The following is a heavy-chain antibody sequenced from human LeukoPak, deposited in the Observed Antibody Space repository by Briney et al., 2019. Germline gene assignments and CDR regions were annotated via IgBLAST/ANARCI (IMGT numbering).Heavy chain of an antibody. D-gene: IGHD3-10*02. CDR3: AELGLPMIGGV. CDR2: ISSSGTNI. V-gene: IGHV3-48*03. Sequence: GGSLRLSCAASGFTFNTYAMSWVRQAPGEGLEGVSYISSSGTNIYYADSVKGRFTISRDNAKNSLYLQMNSLRAEDTPVYYCAELGLPMIGGVWGKGTTVTISS. CDR1: GFTFNTYA. J-gene: IGHJ6*04.